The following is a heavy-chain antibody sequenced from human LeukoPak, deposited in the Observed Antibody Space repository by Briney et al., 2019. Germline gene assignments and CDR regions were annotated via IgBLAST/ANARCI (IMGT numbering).Heavy chain of an antibody. Sequence: PGGSLRLSCAASGFTFSSYEINWVRQAPGKGLEWISYISSGGSIFYNADYVMDRFTISRDNAKNSLYLQMNSLRAEDTAVYYCAREEAYCSGTSCFRFFDYWGQGTLVSVSS. CDR3: AREEAYCSGTSCFRFFDY. J-gene: IGHJ4*02. D-gene: IGHD2-15*01. CDR1: GFTFSSYE. V-gene: IGHV3-48*03. CDR2: ISSGGSIF.